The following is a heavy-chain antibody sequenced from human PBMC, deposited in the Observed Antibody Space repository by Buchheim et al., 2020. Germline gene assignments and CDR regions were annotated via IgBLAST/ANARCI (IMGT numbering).Heavy chain of an antibody. CDR2: ISSSSSTI. D-gene: IGHD4-17*01. V-gene: IGHV3-48*01. CDR3: ARCRGTTVTTLYYYYGMDV. CDR1: GFTFSSYS. Sequence: EVQLVESGGGLVQPGGSLRLSCAASGFTFSSYSMNWVRQAPGKGLEWVSYISSSSSTIYYADSVKGRFTISRDNAQNSLYLQMNSLRAEDTAVYYCARCRGTTVTTLYYYYGMDVWGQGTT. J-gene: IGHJ6*02.